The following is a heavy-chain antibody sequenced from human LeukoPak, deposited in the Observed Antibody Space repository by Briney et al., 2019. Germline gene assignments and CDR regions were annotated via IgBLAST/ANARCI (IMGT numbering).Heavy chain of an antibody. V-gene: IGHV1-2*02. CDR1: GYTFTGYY. J-gene: IGHJ4*02. D-gene: IGHD5-18*01. Sequence: ASVKISCKASGYTFTGYYMHWVRQAPGQGLEWMGWINPNSGGTNYAQKFQGRVTVTRDTSISTAYMELSRLRSDDTAVYYCARGLRGYSYVTEVYYFDYWGQGTLVTVSS. CDR3: ARGLRGYSYVTEVYYFDY. CDR2: INPNSGGT.